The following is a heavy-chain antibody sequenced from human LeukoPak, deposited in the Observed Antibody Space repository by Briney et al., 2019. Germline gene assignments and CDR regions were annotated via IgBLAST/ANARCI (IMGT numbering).Heavy chain of an antibody. D-gene: IGHD6-19*01. CDR2: IYYSGST. J-gene: IGHJ4*02. Sequence: PSETLSLTCTVSGGSISSYYWSWIRQPPGKGLEWIGYIYYSGSTNYNPSLKSRVTISVDTSKNQFSLKLSSVTAADTAVYFCARRLKSIPVAGTFDYWGQGTLVTVSS. CDR3: ARRLKSIPVAGTFDY. CDR1: GGSISSYY. V-gene: IGHV4-59*08.